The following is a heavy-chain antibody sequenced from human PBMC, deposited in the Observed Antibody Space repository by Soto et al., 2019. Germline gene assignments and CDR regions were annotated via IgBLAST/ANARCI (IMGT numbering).Heavy chain of an antibody. J-gene: IGHJ6*02. Sequence: HPGGSLRLSCAASGFTFSSYGMHWVRQAPGKGLEWVAVISYDGSNKYYADSVKGRFTISRDNSKNTLYLQMNSLRAEDTAVYYCAKERLKYSSSWYTGFYYYGMDVWGQGTTVTVSS. CDR1: GFTFSSYG. CDR3: AKERLKYSSSWYTGFYYYGMDV. CDR2: ISYDGSNK. V-gene: IGHV3-30*18. D-gene: IGHD6-13*01.